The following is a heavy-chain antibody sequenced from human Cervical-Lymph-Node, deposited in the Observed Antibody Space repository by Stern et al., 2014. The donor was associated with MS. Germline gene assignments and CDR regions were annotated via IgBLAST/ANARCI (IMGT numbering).Heavy chain of an antibody. Sequence: QVTLRASGPALVKPTQTLTLTCTFSGFSLSTSGMCVRWIRQPPGKALEWLALLAWNDDKYYSTSLKARLTLSKATSKNQVVLTMTNMDPVDTATYYCARTPYYYDSSGYYLFDYWGQGTLVTVSS. CDR1: GFSLSTSGMC. J-gene: IGHJ4*02. V-gene: IGHV2-70*01. D-gene: IGHD3-22*01. CDR2: LAWNDDK. CDR3: ARTPYYYDSSGYYLFDY.